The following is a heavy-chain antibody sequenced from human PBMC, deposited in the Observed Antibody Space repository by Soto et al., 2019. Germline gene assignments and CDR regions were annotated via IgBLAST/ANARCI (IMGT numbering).Heavy chain of an antibody. V-gene: IGHV4-4*07. CDR1: GGSISSYY. D-gene: IGHD5-18*01. J-gene: IGHJ5*02. Sequence: LPCTVSGGSISSYYWSLIRQPAGKGLEWIGRIYTSGITNYNPSLKSRVTMSVDTSKNQFSLKLSSVTAADTAVYYCARDSGGYSYGYVDWFDPWGQGTLVTVSS. CDR3: ARDSGGYSYGYVDWFDP. CDR2: IYTSGIT.